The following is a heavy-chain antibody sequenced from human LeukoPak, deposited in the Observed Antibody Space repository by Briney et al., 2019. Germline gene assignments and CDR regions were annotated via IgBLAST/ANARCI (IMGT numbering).Heavy chain of an antibody. J-gene: IGHJ4*02. CDR1: GFTFSSYG. D-gene: IGHD6-19*01. CDR3: AKGPHSSGWYYFDY. V-gene: IGHV3-30*18. CDR2: ISYDGSNK. Sequence: PGRSLRLSCAASGFTFSSYGMHWVRQAPGKGLEWVAVISYDGSNKYYADSVKGRFTISRDNSKNTLYLQMNSLRAEDTAVYYCAKGPHSSGWYYFDYWGQRTLVTVSS.